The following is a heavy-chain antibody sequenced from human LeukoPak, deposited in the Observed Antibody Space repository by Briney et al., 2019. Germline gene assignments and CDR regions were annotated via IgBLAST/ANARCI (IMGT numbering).Heavy chain of an antibody. CDR1: GGTFNRYA. Sequence: GASVTVSCKASGGTFNRYAISWVRQAPGQGLEWMGWINPNSGGTNYAQKFQGRVTMTRDTSISTAYMELSRLRSDDTAVYYCARTYSGRGFDYWGQGTLVTVSS. V-gene: IGHV1-2*02. D-gene: IGHD1-26*01. CDR3: ARTYSGRGFDY. CDR2: INPNSGGT. J-gene: IGHJ4*02.